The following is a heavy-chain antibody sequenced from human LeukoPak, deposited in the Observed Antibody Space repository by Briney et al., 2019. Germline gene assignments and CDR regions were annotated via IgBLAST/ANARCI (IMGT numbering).Heavy chain of an antibody. V-gene: IGHV1-18*01. CDR2: ISAYNGNT. CDR1: GYTFTSYG. J-gene: IGHJ4*02. CDR3: ARARPLDSGWYRGWYFDY. Sequence: GASVKVSCKASGYTFTSYGISWVRQAPGQGLEWMGWISAYNGNTNYAQKLQGRVTMTTDTSTSTAYMELRSLRSDDTAVYYCARARPLDSGWYRGWYFDYWGQGTLVTVSS. D-gene: IGHD6-19*01.